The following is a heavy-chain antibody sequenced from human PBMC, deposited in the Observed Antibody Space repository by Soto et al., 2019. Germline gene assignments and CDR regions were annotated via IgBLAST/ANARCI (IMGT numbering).Heavy chain of an antibody. V-gene: IGHV3-74*01. D-gene: IGHD2-2*01. CDR3: DRDGHCITTSCYGNWFDP. CDR2: VGSDASQT. CDR1: GXTLSTYL. J-gene: IGHJ5*02. Sequence: GSLRLACAASGXTLSTYLMHWIRQVPGKGLEWGSRVGSDASQTYYADCVKGRFKISRDDAKDTLNWEMNSLRAEDTALYYCDRDGHCITTSCYGNWFDPWGQGTLGTVS.